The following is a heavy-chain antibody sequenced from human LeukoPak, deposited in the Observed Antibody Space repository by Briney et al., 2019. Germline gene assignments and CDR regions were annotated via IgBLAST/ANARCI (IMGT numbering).Heavy chain of an antibody. V-gene: IGHV3-48*01. CDR1: GFTFSSYS. CDR2: ISSSSSTI. Sequence: GGSLRLSXAASGFTFSSYSMNWVGQAPGKGLEWVSYISSSSSTIYYADSVKGRFTISRDNAKNSLYLQMNSLRAEDTAVYYSARDHVYYYYYMDVWGKGTTVTVSS. J-gene: IGHJ6*03. CDR3: ARDHVYYYYYMDV.